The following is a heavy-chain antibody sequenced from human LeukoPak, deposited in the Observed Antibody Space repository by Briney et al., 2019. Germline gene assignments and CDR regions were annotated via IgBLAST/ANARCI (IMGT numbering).Heavy chain of an antibody. CDR1: GYTFTGYF. J-gene: IGHJ4*02. Sequence: GESLKISCKGSGYTFTGYFIHWVRQAPGRGLEWMGRINPNSGGTNYAQQFQGRVTMTRDTSISTAYMELSGLRSDDTAVYYCASRWSIAVAGTGDDFDYWGQGTLVTVSS. CDR2: INPNSGGT. V-gene: IGHV1-2*06. CDR3: ASRWSIAVAGTGDDFDY. D-gene: IGHD6-19*01.